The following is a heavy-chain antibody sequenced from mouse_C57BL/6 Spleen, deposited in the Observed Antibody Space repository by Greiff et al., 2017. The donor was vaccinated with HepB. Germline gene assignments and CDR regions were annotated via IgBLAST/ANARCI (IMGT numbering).Heavy chain of an antibody. V-gene: IGHV1-69*01. Sequence: QVQLKQPGAELVMPGASVKLSCKASGYTFTSYWMHWVKQRPGQGLEWIGEIDPSDSYTNYNQKFKGKSTLTVDKSSSPAYRQLSSLTSEDSAVYYCAREATTVVDYFDYWGQGTTLTVSS. CDR3: AREATTVVDYFDY. CDR2: IDPSDSYT. D-gene: IGHD1-1*01. CDR1: GYTFTSYW. J-gene: IGHJ2*01.